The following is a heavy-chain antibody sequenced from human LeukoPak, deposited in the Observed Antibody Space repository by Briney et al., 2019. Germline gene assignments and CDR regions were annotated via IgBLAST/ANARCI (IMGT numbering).Heavy chain of an antibody. CDR2: INCNSGGT. CDR1: GYTFSGYY. V-gene: IGHV1-2*02. J-gene: IGHJ6*02. Sequence: ASVKVSCKASGYTFSGYYMHWVRQAPGQGLEWMGWINCNSGGTNYAQKFQGRVTMTRDMSISTAYMELSRLRSDDTAVYFCARDHCVSSGCYEDYYYGMDVWGRGTTVTVSS. D-gene: IGHD2-2*01. CDR3: ARDHCVSSGCYEDYYYGMDV.